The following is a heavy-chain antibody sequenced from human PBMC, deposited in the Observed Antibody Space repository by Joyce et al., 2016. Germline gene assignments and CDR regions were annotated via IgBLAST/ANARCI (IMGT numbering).Heavy chain of an antibody. V-gene: IGHV3-49*03. Sequence: EVHVVESGGGLVQPGRSLRLSCQASGFTFGDYALSWFRQPPGKGLEWVGFIRTKAYGGTTEYAASLKDRIIISRDDSKSIVSLEMNNLETRDTAMYFCTRNQGQQWLIPDSWGQGTLVTVSS. CDR3: TRNQGQQWLIPDS. D-gene: IGHD6-19*01. CDR1: GFTFGDYA. CDR2: IRTKAYGGTT. J-gene: IGHJ4*02.